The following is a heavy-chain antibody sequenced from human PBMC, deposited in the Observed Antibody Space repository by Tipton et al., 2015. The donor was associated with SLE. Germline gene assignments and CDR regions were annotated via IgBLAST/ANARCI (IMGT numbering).Heavy chain of an antibody. D-gene: IGHD6-13*01. CDR3: ARTSNSWSSYFDY. V-gene: IGHV3-23*01. Sequence: SLRLSCAASGFTFSSYAMSWVRQAPGKGLEWVSAISGSGGSTYYADSVKGRFTISRDNSKNTLYLQMNSLRAEDTAVYYCARTSNSWSSYFDYWGQGTLVTVSS. J-gene: IGHJ4*02. CDR2: ISGSGGST. CDR1: GFTFSSYA.